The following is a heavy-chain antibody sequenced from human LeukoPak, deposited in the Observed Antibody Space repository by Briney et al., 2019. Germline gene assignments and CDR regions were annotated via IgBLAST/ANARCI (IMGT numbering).Heavy chain of an antibody. D-gene: IGHD3-10*01. Sequence: EASVKVSCKASGGTFSGYIISWVRQAPGQGLEWMGWISAYNGNTNYAQKLQGRVTMTTDTSTSTAYMELRSLRSDDTAVYYCARAEVRGAMDWFDPWGQGTLVTVSP. J-gene: IGHJ5*02. CDR3: ARAEVRGAMDWFDP. CDR2: ISAYNGNT. CDR1: GGTFSGYI. V-gene: IGHV1-18*01.